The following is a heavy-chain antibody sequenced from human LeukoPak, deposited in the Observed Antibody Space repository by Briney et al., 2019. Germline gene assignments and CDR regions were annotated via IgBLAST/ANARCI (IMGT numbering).Heavy chain of an antibody. CDR3: ARGRWWLLRYYFDY. Sequence: PSETLSLTCAVYGGSFSGYYWSWIRQPPGKGLEWIGEINHSGSTNYNPSLKSRVTISVDTSKNQFSLKLSSVTAANTAVYDCARGRWWLLRYYFDYWGQGTLVTVSS. CDR2: INHSGST. D-gene: IGHD2-8*02. J-gene: IGHJ4*02. V-gene: IGHV4-34*01. CDR1: GGSFSGYY.